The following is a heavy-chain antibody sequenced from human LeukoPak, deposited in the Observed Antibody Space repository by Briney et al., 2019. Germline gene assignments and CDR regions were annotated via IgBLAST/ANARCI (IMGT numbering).Heavy chain of an antibody. D-gene: IGHD1-26*01. CDR3: AKGHGWEASYHYYYMDV. CDR2: TRYDGSNK. Sequence: GGSLRLSCAASGFTFSSYGMYWVRQAPGKGLEWVAFTRYDGSNKYYADSVKGRFTISRDNSKNTLYLKMNSLRAEDTAVYYCAKGHGWEASYHYYYMDVWGKGTTVTISS. J-gene: IGHJ6*03. CDR1: GFTFSSYG. V-gene: IGHV3-30*02.